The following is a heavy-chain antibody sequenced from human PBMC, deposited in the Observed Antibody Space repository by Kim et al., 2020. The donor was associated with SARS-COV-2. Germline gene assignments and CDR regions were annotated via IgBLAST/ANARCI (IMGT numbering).Heavy chain of an antibody. CDR2: ISYDGSNK. D-gene: IGHD3-9*01. Sequence: GGSLRLSCAASGFTFSSYGMHWVRQAPGKGLEWVAVISYDGSNKYYADSVKGRFTISRDNSKNTLYLQMNSLRAEDTAVYYCAKDLGYDILTGGWTWDYWGQGTLVTVSS. V-gene: IGHV3-30*18. J-gene: IGHJ4*02. CDR1: GFTFSSYG. CDR3: AKDLGYDILTGGWTWDY.